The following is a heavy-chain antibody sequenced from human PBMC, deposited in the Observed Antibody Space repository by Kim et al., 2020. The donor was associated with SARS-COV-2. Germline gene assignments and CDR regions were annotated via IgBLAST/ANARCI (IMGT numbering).Heavy chain of an antibody. V-gene: IGHV3-23*01. CDR3: AKDLAATYYPLVY. CDR2: ISSTGENT. Sequence: GGSLRLSCATSGFIFSRFGMSWVRQAPGKGLEWVSSISSTGENTYYAYSVRGRFTISRDSSEKTLYLQMNILSAEDTATYFCAKDLAATYYPLVYWGQG. J-gene: IGHJ4*02. D-gene: IGHD3-22*01. CDR1: GFIFSRFG.